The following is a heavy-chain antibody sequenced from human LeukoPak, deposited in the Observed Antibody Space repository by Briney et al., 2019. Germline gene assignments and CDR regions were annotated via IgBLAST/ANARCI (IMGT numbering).Heavy chain of an antibody. CDR2: ISSSSSYI. Sequence: GGSLRLSCAASGFSFRVYTMNWVRQAPGKGLEWLASISSSSSYIYFANSVRGRFTISRDNAKNSLYLQMNSLRAEDTAVYYCAKDSPSRTATTEVPVDYWGQGTLVTVSS. V-gene: IGHV3-21*01. J-gene: IGHJ4*02. CDR1: GFSFRVYT. D-gene: IGHD1/OR15-1a*01. CDR3: AKDSPSRTATTEVPVDY.